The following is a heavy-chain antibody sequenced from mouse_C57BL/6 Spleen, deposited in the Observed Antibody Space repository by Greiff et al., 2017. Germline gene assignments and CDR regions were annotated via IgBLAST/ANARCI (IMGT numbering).Heavy chain of an antibody. CDR3: ARSYYYGSEAMDY. Sequence: QVQLKESGAELVRPGSSVKLSCKASGYTFTSYWMHWVKQRPIQGLEWIGNIDPSDSETHYNQKFKDKATLTVDKSSSTAYMQLSSLTSEDSAVYYCARSYYYGSEAMDYWGQGTSVTVSS. CDR1: GYTFTSYW. D-gene: IGHD1-1*01. V-gene: IGHV1-52*01. CDR2: IDPSDSET. J-gene: IGHJ4*01.